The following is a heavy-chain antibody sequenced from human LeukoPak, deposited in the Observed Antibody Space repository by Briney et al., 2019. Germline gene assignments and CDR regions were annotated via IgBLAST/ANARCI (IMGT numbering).Heavy chain of an antibody. CDR1: GFTFSSYG. J-gene: IGHJ5*02. CDR3: ARDLIAVAGRDGTPFDP. CDR2: IWYDGSNK. Sequence: GGSLGLSCAASGFTFSSYGMHWVRQAPGKGLEWVAVIWYDGSNKYYADSVKGRFTISRDNSKNTLYLQMNSLRAEDTAVYYCARDLIAVAGRDGTPFDPWGQGTLVTVSS. V-gene: IGHV3-33*01. D-gene: IGHD6-19*01.